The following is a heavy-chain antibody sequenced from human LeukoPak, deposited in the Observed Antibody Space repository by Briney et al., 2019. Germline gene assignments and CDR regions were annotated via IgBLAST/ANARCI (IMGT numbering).Heavy chain of an antibody. CDR1: GFTFSSYG. CDR3: AKGGGSGFVDY. J-gene: IGHJ4*02. CDR2: ISYDGSNK. D-gene: IGHD3-10*01. Sequence: GRSLRLSCAASGFTFSSYGMHWVRHAPAKGLEWVAVISYDGSNKYYADSVKGRSTISRDNSKNTLYLQMNSLRAEDTAVYYCAKGGGSGFVDYWGQGTLVTVSS. V-gene: IGHV3-30*18.